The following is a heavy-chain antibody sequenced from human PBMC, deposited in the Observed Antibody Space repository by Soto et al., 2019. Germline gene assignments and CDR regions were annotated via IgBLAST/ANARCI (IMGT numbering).Heavy chain of an antibody. V-gene: IGHV3-53*04. J-gene: IGHJ6*03. CDR1: GFTVSSNY. D-gene: IGHD3-22*01. CDR3: ARSTKGKGLFINYYYYYMDV. Sequence: GGSLRLSCAASGFTVSSNYMSWVRQAPGKGLEWVSVIYSGGSTYYADSVKGRFTISRHNSKNTLYLQMNSLRAEDTAVYYCARSTKGKGLFINYYYYYMDVWGKGTTVTVSS. CDR2: IYSGGST.